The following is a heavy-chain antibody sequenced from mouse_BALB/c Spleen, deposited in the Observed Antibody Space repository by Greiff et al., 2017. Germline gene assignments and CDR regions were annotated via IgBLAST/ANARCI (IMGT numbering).Heavy chain of an antibody. CDR3: ARSGSGLDY. CDR1: GFTFSSFG. D-gene: IGHD1-1*01. Sequence: EVKLVESGGGLVQPGGSRKLSCAASGFTFSSFGMHWVRQAPEKGLEWVAYISSGSSTIYYADTVKGRFTISRDNPKNTLFLQMTSLRSEDTAMYYCARSGSGLDYWGQGTTLTVSS. J-gene: IGHJ2*01. V-gene: IGHV5-17*02. CDR2: ISSGSSTI.